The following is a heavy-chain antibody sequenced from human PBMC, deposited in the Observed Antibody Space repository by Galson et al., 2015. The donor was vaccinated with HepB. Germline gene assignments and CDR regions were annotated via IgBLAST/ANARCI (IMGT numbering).Heavy chain of an antibody. CDR3: ARTPKAIAAAGKGGPIDY. D-gene: IGHD6-13*01. CDR1: GFTFRSFG. CDR2: IWADGTNT. V-gene: IGHV3-33*08. Sequence: SLRLSCAASGFTFRSFGIHWVRQAPGKGLEWVALIWADGTNTYYADSVKGRFTISRDNSKNTLNLQMNSLRAEDTAVYYCARTPKAIAAAGKGGPIDYWGQGTLVTVSS. J-gene: IGHJ4*02.